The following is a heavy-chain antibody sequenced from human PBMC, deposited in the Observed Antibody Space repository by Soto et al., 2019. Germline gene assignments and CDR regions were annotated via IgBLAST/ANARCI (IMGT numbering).Heavy chain of an antibody. CDR2: IFSNDEK. D-gene: IGHD6-13*01. Sequence: SGPTLVNPTETLTLTCTVSGFSLSNARMGVSWIRQPPGKALEWLAHIFSNDEKSYSTSLKSRLTISKDTSKSQVVLTMTNMDPVDTATYYCARDYSSSWGYYFDYWGQGTLVTVSS. CDR3: ARDYSSSWGYYFDY. V-gene: IGHV2-26*01. J-gene: IGHJ4*02. CDR1: GFSLSNARMG.